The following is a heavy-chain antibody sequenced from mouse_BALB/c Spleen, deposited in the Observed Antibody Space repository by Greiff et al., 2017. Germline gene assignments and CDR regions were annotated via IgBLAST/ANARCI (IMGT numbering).Heavy chain of an antibody. J-gene: IGHJ4*01. V-gene: IGHV5-12-2*01. CDR2: ISNGGGST. CDR1: GFTFSSYT. CDR3: ARMPYYAMDY. Sequence: EVNVVESGGGLVQPGGSLKLSCAASGFTFSSYTMSWVRQTPEKRLEWVAYISNGGGSTYYPDTVKGRFTISRDNAKNTLYLQMSSLKSEDTAMYYCARMPYYAMDYWGQGTSVTVSS.